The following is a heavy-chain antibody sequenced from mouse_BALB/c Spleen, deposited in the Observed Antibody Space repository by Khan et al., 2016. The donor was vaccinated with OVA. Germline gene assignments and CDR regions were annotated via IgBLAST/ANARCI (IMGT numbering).Heavy chain of an antibody. D-gene: IGHD2-14*01. CDR2: IIPSNDYT. Sequence: VKLQESGAELARPGASVKMSCKASGYTFTTYTIHWVKQRPGQGLEWIGYIIPSNDYTNYNQKFKDRATLTADKSSSTAYMQLSSLTSEDSAVYYGVREGAYYRSDGWFAYWGQGTLVTVSA. V-gene: IGHV1-4*01. CDR3: VREGAYYRSDGWFAY. J-gene: IGHJ3*01. CDR1: GYTFTTYT.